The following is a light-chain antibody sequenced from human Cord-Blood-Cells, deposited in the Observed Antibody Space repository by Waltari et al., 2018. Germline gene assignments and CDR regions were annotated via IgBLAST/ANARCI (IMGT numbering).Light chain of an antibody. Sequence: DIQMTQSPSSLSASVGERVTITCRASQSISSYLNWYQQKPWKAPKLLIYAASSLQSGVPSRFSGSGSGTDFTLTISSLQPEDFATYYCQQSYSTPWTFGQGTKVEIK. CDR1: QSISSY. V-gene: IGKV1-39*01. CDR2: AAS. CDR3: QQSYSTPWT. J-gene: IGKJ1*01.